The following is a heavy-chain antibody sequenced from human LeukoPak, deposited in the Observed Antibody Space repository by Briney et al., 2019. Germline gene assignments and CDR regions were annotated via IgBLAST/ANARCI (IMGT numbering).Heavy chain of an antibody. D-gene: IGHD1-26*01. V-gene: IGHV3-66*01. CDR1: GFTVSSSY. J-gene: IGHJ4*02. CDR2: IYRDDST. CDR3: VRDLSGSYSFDS. Sequence: PGGSLRLSCAASGFTVSSSYMSWVRQAPGKGLEWVSAIYRDDSTHYADSVKGRFTISRDNSKDTVSLQMSSLRDEDTAMYYCVRDLSGSYSFDSWGQGTLVTVSS.